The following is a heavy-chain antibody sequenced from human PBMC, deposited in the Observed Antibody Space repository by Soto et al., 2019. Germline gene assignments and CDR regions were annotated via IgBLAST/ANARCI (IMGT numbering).Heavy chain of an antibody. J-gene: IGHJ6*02. D-gene: IGHD3-22*01. V-gene: IGHV3-21*01. Sequence: EVQLVESGGGLVKPGGSLRLSCAASGFTFSSYSMNWVRQAPGKGLEWVSSISSSSSYIYYADSVKGRFTISRDNAKNSLYLQMNSLRAEDTAVYYCARDSTHYDSSGYYSSQSYYYYYGMDVWGQGTTVTVSS. CDR1: GFTFSSYS. CDR2: ISSSSSYI. CDR3: ARDSTHYDSSGYYSSQSYYYYYGMDV.